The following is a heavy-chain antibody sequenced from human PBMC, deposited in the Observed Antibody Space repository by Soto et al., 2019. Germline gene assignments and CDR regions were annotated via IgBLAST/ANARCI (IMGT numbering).Heavy chain of an antibody. CDR1: GGSISSGGYY. CDR3: ARRDGDSSSFDY. D-gene: IGHD4-17*01. Sequence: PSETLSLTCTVSGGSISSGGYYWSWIRQHPGKGLEWIGYIYYSGSADYNPSLKSRVTISVDTSKNQFSLKLSSVTAADTAVYYCARRDGDSSSFDYWGQGTLVTVSS. CDR2: IYYSGSA. J-gene: IGHJ4*02. V-gene: IGHV4-31*03.